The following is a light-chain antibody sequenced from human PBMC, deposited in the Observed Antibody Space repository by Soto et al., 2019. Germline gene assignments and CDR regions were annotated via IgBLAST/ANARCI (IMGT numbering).Light chain of an antibody. CDR1: PTINSD. CDR3: HQTYTIPQT. J-gene: IGKJ1*01. Sequence: DIQMTQSPSSLSASVGDRVIITCRASPTINSDLNWYQQKPGEAPKLLIYTASNLASGVPSRFSGSGSGTVFTLSISSLQPGDFATYFCHQTYTIPQTFGQGTKVEI. V-gene: IGKV1-39*01. CDR2: TAS.